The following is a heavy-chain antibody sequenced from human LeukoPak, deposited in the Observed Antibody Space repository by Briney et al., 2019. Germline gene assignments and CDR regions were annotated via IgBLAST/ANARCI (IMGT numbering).Heavy chain of an antibody. Sequence: PGGSLRLSCAASAFTVSSNYMSWVRQAPGKGLEWVSVIYSGGSTYYADSVKGRFTISRDNSKNTLYLQMNSLRAEDTAVYYCASQKQPRIAVAGFDYWGQGTLVTVSS. CDR2: IYSGGST. CDR3: ASQKQPRIAVAGFDY. J-gene: IGHJ4*02. D-gene: IGHD6-19*01. CDR1: AFTVSSNY. V-gene: IGHV3-53*01.